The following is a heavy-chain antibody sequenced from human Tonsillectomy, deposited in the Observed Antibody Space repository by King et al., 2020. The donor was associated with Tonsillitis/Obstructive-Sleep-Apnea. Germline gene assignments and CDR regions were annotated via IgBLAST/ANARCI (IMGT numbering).Heavy chain of an antibody. V-gene: IGHV1-18*01. Sequence: VQLVESGAEVKKPGASVKVSCKASGYTVTSDGISWVRQAPGQGLEWMGWMSAYSGNTNYAQKLQGRDTMTTGTSTSTAYMELRSLRSDDTAVDYCARDDVDTAMVTVDYWGQGTLVTVSS. D-gene: IGHD5-18*01. CDR2: MSAYSGNT. CDR3: ARDDVDTAMVTVDY. J-gene: IGHJ4*02. CDR1: GYTVTSDG.